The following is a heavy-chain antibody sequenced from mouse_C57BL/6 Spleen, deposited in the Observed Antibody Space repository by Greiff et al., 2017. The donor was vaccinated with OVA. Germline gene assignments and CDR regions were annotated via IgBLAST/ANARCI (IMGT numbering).Heavy chain of an antibody. CDR3: ARREVYAMDY. Sequence: QVQLKESGAELVRPGASVKMSCKASGYTFTSYNMHWVKQTPRQGLEWIGAIYPGNGDTSYNQKFKGKATLPVDKSSSTAYMQLSSLTSEDAAVYFCARREVYAMDYWGQGTSVTVSA. J-gene: IGHJ4*01. CDR1: GYTFTSYN. V-gene: IGHV1-12*01. CDR2: IYPGNGDT.